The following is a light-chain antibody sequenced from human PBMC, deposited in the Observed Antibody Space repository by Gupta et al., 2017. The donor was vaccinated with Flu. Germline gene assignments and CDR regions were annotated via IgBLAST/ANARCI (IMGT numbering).Light chain of an antibody. J-gene: IGKJ1*01. V-gene: IGKV1-8*01. CDR3: QQEDSYPWT. CDR2: AAS. CDR1: QGISSY. Sequence: PSSLSASTGDSVTITCRASQGISSYLAWYQQKPGKAPKLLIYAASTVQSGVPSRFSGSGSGTDFTLTISCLQSEDFATYYCQQEDSYPWTFGQGTKVEIK.